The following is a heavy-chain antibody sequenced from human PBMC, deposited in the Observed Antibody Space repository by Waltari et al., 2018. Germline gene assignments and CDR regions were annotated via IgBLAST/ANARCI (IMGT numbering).Heavy chain of an antibody. J-gene: IGHJ4*02. CDR2: ISYDGSNK. CDR1: GFTFSSYA. CDR3: ASHDYGDYYYFDY. V-gene: IGHV3-30-3*01. D-gene: IGHD4-17*01. Sequence: QVQLVESGGGVVQPGRSLRLSCAASGFTFSSYAMHWVRKAPGKGLEWVAVISYDGSNKYYADSVKGRFTISRDNSKNTLYLQMNSLRAEDTAVYYCASHDYGDYYYFDYWGQGTLVTVSS.